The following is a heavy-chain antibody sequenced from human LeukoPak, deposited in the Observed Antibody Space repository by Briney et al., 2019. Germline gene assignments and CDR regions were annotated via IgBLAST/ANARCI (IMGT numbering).Heavy chain of an antibody. CDR3: ASGRQLGR. CDR2: IKQDESEK. D-gene: IGHD6-13*01. Sequence: GGSLRLSCAASGFSFSTYWMIWVRQAPGKGLEWVANIKQDESEKHYVDSVKGRFTISRDNTKNSLYLQMNSLRVEDTAVYYCASGRQLGRWGQGTLVTVSS. V-gene: IGHV3-7*01. J-gene: IGHJ4*02. CDR1: GFSFSTYW.